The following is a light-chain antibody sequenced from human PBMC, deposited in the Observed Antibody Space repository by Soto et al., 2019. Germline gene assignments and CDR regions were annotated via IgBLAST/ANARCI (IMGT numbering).Light chain of an antibody. CDR1: QSIDKK. Sequence: ILMTQSPATLSVSPGERATISCGASQSIDKKLAWYQQEPGQAPRLLISGSSTRATGIPARLRGSGYGTEFTITISSLQYEDFETYYCQQYYSYTRTFGQGTKVDIK. V-gene: IGKV3-15*01. J-gene: IGKJ2*01. CDR2: GSS. CDR3: QQYYSYTRT.